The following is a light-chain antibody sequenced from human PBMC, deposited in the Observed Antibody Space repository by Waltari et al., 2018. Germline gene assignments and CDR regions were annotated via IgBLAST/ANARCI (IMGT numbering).Light chain of an antibody. CDR2: GAS. V-gene: IGKV3-15*01. Sequence: EIVMTQSPATLSVSPGERATLSCRASQSVSSNLAWYQQKPGQAPRLLIDGASTRATGIPARFSGSGSGTEFTLTISSLQSEDFAVYYCQQYNNWPPGTFGQGTKLEI. J-gene: IGKJ2*01. CDR1: QSVSSN. CDR3: QQYNNWPPGT.